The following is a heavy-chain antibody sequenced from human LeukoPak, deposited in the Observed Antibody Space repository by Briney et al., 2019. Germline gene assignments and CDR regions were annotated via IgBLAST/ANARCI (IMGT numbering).Heavy chain of an antibody. CDR1: GYTFTGYA. D-gene: IGHD3-9*01. J-gene: IGHJ6*02. CDR3: ARGSIFTAYGMDV. CDR2: INAGKGDT. Sequence: ASVKVSCKASGYTFTGYAMHWVRQAPGQRPEWMGWINAGKGDTKYSQKFQGRVTITRDTSASTAYMELSSLGSEDTAVYYCARGSIFTAYGMDVWGQGTTVTVSS. V-gene: IGHV1-3*01.